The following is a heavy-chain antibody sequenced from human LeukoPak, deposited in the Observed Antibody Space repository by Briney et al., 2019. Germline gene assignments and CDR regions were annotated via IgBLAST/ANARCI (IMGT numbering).Heavy chain of an antibody. Sequence: SETLSLTCAVSGGSLSDYYWTWIRQSPGKGLEWIGEIIHSGRTNYNPSLKSRVTISIDTSKNQFSLKLSSVTAADTAVYFCARGILVMVNAAFDYWGQGTLVTVSS. CDR2: IIHSGRT. J-gene: IGHJ4*02. D-gene: IGHD2-8*01. CDR3: ARGILVMVNAAFDY. CDR1: GGSLSDYY. V-gene: IGHV4-34*01.